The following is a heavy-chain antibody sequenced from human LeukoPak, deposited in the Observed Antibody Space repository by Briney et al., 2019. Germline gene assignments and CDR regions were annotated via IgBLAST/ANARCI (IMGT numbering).Heavy chain of an antibody. CDR1: GFTFSSYS. CDR2: ISSSSSTI. D-gene: IGHD3-3*01. J-gene: IGHJ6*02. CDR3: ARAEFWSGYFLSAYYYGIDV. V-gene: IGHV3-48*01. Sequence: GSLRLSCAASGFTFSSYSMNWVRQAPGKGLEWVSYISSSSSTIYYADSVKGRFTISRDNAKNSLYLQMNSLRAEDTAVYYCARAEFWSGYFLSAYYYGIDVWGQGTTVAVSS.